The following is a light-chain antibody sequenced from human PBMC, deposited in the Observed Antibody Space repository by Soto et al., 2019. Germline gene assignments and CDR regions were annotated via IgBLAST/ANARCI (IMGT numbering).Light chain of an antibody. CDR3: QQRSNWPPIT. CDR2: DAS. Sequence: EIVLTQSLATLSLSHGRRATLSCRASQSVSSYLAWYQQKPGKAPRLLSYDASNRATGIPARFSGSGSGTDFTLTISSLEPEDFAVYYCQQRSNWPPITYGQGTRVEIK. V-gene: IGKV3-11*01. CDR1: QSVSSY. J-gene: IGKJ5*01.